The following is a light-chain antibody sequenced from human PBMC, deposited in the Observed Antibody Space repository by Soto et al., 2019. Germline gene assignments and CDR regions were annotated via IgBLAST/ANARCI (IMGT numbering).Light chain of an antibody. CDR2: GAS. V-gene: IGKV3-15*01. CDR3: QQYNNWPPT. J-gene: IGKJ1*01. Sequence: EIAMTQSPATLSVSPGERATLSCRASQSVSNNLAWYQQKPGQAPRLLIYGASTRATGIPARFSGSGSGTEFTLTISSLQSEDFAVYYCQQYNNWPPTFGQGTKVEIK. CDR1: QSVSNN.